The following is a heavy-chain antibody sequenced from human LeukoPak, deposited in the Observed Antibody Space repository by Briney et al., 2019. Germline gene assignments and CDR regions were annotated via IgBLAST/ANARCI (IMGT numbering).Heavy chain of an antibody. CDR3: ATEYSSGWYSPGRDY. D-gene: IGHD6-19*01. J-gene: IGHJ4*02. CDR1: GFTFSSYW. Sequence: PGGSLRLSCAASGFTFSSYWMHWVRQAPGKGLVWGSRINSDGSSTSYADSVKGRFTISRDNAKNTLYLQMNSLRAEDTAVYYCATEYSSGWYSPGRDYWGQGTLVTVSS. V-gene: IGHV3-74*01. CDR2: INSDGSST.